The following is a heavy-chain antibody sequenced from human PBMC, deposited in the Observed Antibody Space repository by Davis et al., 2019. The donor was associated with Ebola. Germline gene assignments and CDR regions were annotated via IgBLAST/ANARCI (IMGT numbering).Heavy chain of an antibody. CDR3: ARGQQWLAVDY. Sequence: ASVKVSCKTSGGTFTNYAVNWVRQAPGQGLEWMGWINAGNGNTKYSQKFQGRVTITRDTSANTAYMDLSSLRSEDTAMYYCARGQQWLAVDYWGQGTLVTVSS. D-gene: IGHD6-19*01. V-gene: IGHV1-3*01. J-gene: IGHJ4*02. CDR1: GGTFTNYA. CDR2: INAGNGNT.